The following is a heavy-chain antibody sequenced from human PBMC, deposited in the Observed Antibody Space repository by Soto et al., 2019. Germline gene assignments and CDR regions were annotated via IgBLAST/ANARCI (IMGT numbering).Heavy chain of an antibody. J-gene: IGHJ4*02. Sequence: QVQLVQSGAELKKPGSSVKVSCKASGDTFSFYTINWVRQAPGLGLEWMGRVNPILSMSNYAQKFHGRVTMTADKSTSTAYMELRSLRSEYTAFYYCATSYGSGYRAFDYCGQGALVTVSS. CDR2: VNPILSMS. V-gene: IGHV1-69*02. CDR1: GDTFSFYT. CDR3: ATSYGSGYRAFDY. D-gene: IGHD3-10*01.